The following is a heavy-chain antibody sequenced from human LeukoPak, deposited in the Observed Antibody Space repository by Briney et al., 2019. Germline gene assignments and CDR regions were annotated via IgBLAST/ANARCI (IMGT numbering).Heavy chain of an antibody. CDR3: ARDKGDYNNNWFDP. D-gene: IGHD4-17*01. V-gene: IGHV1-69*13. CDR2: IIPIFGTA. CDR1: GGTFSSYA. Sequence: SVKVSCKASGGTFSSYAISWVRQAPGQGLEWMGGIIPIFGTANYAQKFQGRVTITADESTSTAYMELSSLRSEDTAVYYCARDKGDYNNNWFDPWGQGTLVTVSS. J-gene: IGHJ5*02.